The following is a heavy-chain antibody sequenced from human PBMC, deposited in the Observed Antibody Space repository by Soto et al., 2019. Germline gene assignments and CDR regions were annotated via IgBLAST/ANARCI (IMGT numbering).Heavy chain of an antibody. CDR1: GVTLNKYG. Sequence: EVRLVEAGGGLVQPGGSLPLSCAASGVTLNKYGMNWVRQAPGKGLEWLSYININSKTKYYADSVKGRFTISRDNAKNSLYLQTSSLRADDTAVYYCTIDDYNDYDLNDYWGQGTLVTVSS. J-gene: IGHJ4*02. D-gene: IGHD4-17*01. V-gene: IGHV3-48*01. CDR3: TIDDYNDYDLNDY. CDR2: ININSKTK.